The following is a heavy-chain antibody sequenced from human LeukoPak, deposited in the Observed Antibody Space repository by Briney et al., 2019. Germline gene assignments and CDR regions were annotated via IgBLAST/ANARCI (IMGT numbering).Heavy chain of an antibody. D-gene: IGHD1-26*01. CDR1: GGSFSGYY. CDR2: INHSGST. J-gene: IGHJ5*02. V-gene: IGHV4-34*01. Sequence: SETLSLTCAVYGGSFSGYYWSWIRQPPGKGLEWIGEINHSGSTNYNPSLKSRVTISVDTSKNQFSLKLSSVTAADTAVYYCASFSSVGSYYWFDPWRQGTLVTVSS. CDR3: ASFSSVGSYYWFDP.